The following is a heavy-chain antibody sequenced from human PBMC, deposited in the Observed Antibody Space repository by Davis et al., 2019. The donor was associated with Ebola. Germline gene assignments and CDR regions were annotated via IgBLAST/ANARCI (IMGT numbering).Heavy chain of an antibody. CDR2: ISAYNGNT. Sequence: ASVKVSCKASGYTFTSYGISWVRQAPGQGLEWMGWISAYNGNTNYAQNLQGRVTMTIDTPTRTAYMELRSLRSDDTAVYYCASRAVPAALNDASDNWGQGTVVTVS. CDR1: GYTFTSYG. D-gene: IGHD2-2*01. V-gene: IGHV1-18*01. J-gene: IGHJ3*02. CDR3: ASRAVPAALNDASDN.